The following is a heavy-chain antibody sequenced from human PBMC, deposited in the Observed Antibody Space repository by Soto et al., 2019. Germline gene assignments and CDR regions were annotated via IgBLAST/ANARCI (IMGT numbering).Heavy chain of an antibody. CDR1: GYTFTGYY. D-gene: IGHD3-10*01. J-gene: IGHJ3*02. CDR3: ARDTSRGSGSSAFDI. CDR2: INPNSGGT. V-gene: IGHV1-2*04. Sequence: ASGEVSCKASGYTFTGYYMHWVRQAPGQGLEWMGWINPNSGGTNYAQKFQGWVTMTRDTSISTAYMELSRLRSDDTAVYYCARDTSRGSGSSAFDIWGQGTMVTVSS.